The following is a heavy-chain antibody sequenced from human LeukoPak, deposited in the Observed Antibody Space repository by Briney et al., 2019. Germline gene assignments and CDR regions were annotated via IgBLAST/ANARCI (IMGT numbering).Heavy chain of an antibody. CDR2: IYYSGST. CDR1: GGSISSYY. V-gene: IGHV4-59*12. J-gene: IGHJ6*03. D-gene: IGHD3-10*01. CDR3: ARVAPRGDYYGSGSYYYYYYYMDV. Sequence: SETLSLTCTVSGGSISSYYWSWIRQPPGKGLEWIGYIYYSGSTNYNPSLKSRVTISVDTSKNQFSLKLSSVTAADTAVYYCARVAPRGDYYGSGSYYYYYYYMDVWGKGTTVTVSS.